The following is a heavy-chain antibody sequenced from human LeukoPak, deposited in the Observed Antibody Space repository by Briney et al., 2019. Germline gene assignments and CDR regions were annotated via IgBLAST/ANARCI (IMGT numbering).Heavy chain of an antibody. CDR1: GGSFSAYY. CDR3: ARYGKGRWLTSTRPFWYFDL. V-gene: IGHV4-34*01. Sequence: SETLSLTCAVYGGSFSAYYWSWIRQPPGKGLEWIGEINHSGSTNYNPSLKSRVTLSVDTSKNQFSLKLSSVTAADTAVYYCARYGKGRWLTSTRPFWYFDLWGRGTLVTVSS. D-gene: IGHD5-24*01. CDR2: INHSGST. J-gene: IGHJ2*01.